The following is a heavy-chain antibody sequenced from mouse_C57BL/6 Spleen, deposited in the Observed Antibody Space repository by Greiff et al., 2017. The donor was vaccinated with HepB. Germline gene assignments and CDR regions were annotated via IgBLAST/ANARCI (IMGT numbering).Heavy chain of an antibody. CDR3: ARSGNWDWYFDV. J-gene: IGHJ1*03. V-gene: IGHV1-53*01. Sequence: QVQLQQPGTELVKPGASVKLSCKASGYTFTSYWMHWVKQRPGQGLEWIGNINPSNGGTNYNEKFKSKATLTVDKSSSTAYMQLSSLTSEDSAVYYRARSGNWDWYFDVWGTGTTVTVSS. D-gene: IGHD4-1*01. CDR1: GYTFTSYW. CDR2: INPSNGGT.